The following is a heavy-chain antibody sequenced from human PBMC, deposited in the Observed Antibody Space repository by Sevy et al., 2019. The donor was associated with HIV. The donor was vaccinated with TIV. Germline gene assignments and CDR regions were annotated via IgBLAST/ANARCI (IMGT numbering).Heavy chain of an antibody. J-gene: IGHJ6*03. CDR2: ISSNNGNT. CDR1: GYTFTSFG. CDR3: ARRRPHDYYYFYMDV. V-gene: IGHV1-18*01. Sequence: ASVKVSCKASGYTFTSFGISWVRQAPGQGFEWIGWISSNNGNTKYAQKFQGRVTMTTETSTNTAYMELRNLRSDDTALYYCARRRPHDYYYFYMDVWGKGTTVTVSS.